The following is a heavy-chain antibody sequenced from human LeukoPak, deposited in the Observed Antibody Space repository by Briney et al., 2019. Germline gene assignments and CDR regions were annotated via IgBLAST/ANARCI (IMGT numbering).Heavy chain of an antibody. V-gene: IGHV3-15*01. J-gene: IGHJ4*02. D-gene: IGHD3-3*01. CDR1: GFTFSNAW. Sequence: GGSLRLSCAASGFTFSNAWMSWVRQAPGKGLEWVGRIKSKTDGGTTDYAAPVKGRFTISRDDSKNTLYLQMNSLKTEDTAVYYCTTEVTYYDFWSGHKSFHYWGQGTLVAVSS. CDR3: TTEVTYYDFWSGHKSFHY. CDR2: IKSKTDGGTT.